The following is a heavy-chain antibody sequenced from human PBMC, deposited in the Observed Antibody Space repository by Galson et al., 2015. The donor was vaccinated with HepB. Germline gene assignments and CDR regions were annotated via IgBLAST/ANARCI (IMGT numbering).Heavy chain of an antibody. D-gene: IGHD6-19*01. V-gene: IGHV1-18*01. CDR1: GYTFTRYG. Sequence: SVKVSCKASGYTFTRYGISWVRPAPGQGLEWMGWISTYTGNSKYAQKVRGRVTMTTDTATSTAYMELRSLRSDDTAVYYCARGGGSGDYDYYYMDVWGKGTTVTVSS. CDR3: ARGGGSGDYDYYYMDV. J-gene: IGHJ6*03. CDR2: ISTYTGNS.